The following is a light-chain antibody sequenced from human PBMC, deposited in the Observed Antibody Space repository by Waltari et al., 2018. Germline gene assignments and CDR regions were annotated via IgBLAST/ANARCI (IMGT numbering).Light chain of an antibody. CDR3: QQSYSTPRT. CDR2: AAT. V-gene: IGKV1-39*01. J-gene: IGKJ2*01. CDR1: QTIYTY. Sequence: DIQMTQSPSSLSASVGDRVTITCRASQTIYTYLTWYQQKPGKAPKALIYAATKLQSGVPSRFSGSRSGTDFTLTISSLQPEDFATYYCQQSYSTPRTFGQGTKLEIK.